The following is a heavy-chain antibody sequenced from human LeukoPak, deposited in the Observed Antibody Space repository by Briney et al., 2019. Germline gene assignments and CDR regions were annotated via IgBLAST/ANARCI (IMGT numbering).Heavy chain of an antibody. Sequence: PGGSLRLSCAASRFTFSSYAISWVRQAPGKGLEWVSHISTSSSTIYYADSVKGRFTISRDNAKNSLYLQMNSLRDEDTAVYYCARKTGAIDYWGQGTLVTVSS. CDR1: RFTFSSYA. CDR2: ISTSSSTI. V-gene: IGHV3-48*02. CDR3: ARKTGAIDY. J-gene: IGHJ4*02. D-gene: IGHD1-1*01.